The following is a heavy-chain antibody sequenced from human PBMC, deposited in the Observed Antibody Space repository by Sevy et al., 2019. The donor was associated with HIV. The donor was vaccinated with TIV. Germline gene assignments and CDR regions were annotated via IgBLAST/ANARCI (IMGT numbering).Heavy chain of an antibody. CDR3: ARGKAALPGYYYGMDV. Sequence: GGSLRLSCAASGFTFSSYGMHWVRQTPTKGLEWVAVIWYDGSNKNYADSVKGRFTMSRDNSKNKLDLQMNSLRPEDTAAYYCARGKAALPGYYYGMDVWGQGTTVTVSS. V-gene: IGHV3-33*08. CDR1: GFTFSSYG. J-gene: IGHJ6*02. D-gene: IGHD6-6*01. CDR2: IWYDGSNK.